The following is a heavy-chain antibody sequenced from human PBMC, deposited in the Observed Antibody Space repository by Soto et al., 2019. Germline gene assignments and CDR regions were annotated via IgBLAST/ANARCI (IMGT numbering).Heavy chain of an antibody. Sequence: PGGSLRLSCTTSGFTVGVSAVSWVRQAPGKGLEWVGFIRRNAYGGTTDYAASVKGRFTISRDDSKSIAYLQMNSLRTEDTALYYCTRASSLDFDFWGQGTLVTVSS. CDR2: IRRNAYGGTT. CDR1: GFTVGVSA. CDR3: TRASSLDFDF. D-gene: IGHD3-16*01. J-gene: IGHJ4*02. V-gene: IGHV3-49*04.